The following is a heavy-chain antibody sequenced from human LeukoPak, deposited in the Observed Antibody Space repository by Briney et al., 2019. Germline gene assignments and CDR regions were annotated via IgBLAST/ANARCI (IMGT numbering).Heavy chain of an antibody. CDR3: ARKVRGFIYGRGIDY. Sequence: PSETLSLTCTVSGGSILSSGYYWGWIRQPPGMGLEWIGTIYYSGSTYYSPSLKSRVTISVDTSKNQFSLKLSSVTAADTAVYYCARKVRGFIYGRGIDYWGQGTLVTVSS. V-gene: IGHV4-39*01. CDR2: IYYSGST. D-gene: IGHD5-18*01. CDR1: GGSILSSGYY. J-gene: IGHJ4*02.